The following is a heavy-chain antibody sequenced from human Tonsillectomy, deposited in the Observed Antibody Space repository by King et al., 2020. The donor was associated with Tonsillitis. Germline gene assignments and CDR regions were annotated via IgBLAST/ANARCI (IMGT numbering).Heavy chain of an antibody. Sequence: QVQLQESGPGLVKPSETLSLTCTVSGGSISSYYWSWIRQPPGKGLEWIGYIYYSGSTNHNPSLKSRVTISVDTSKNQFSLKLSSVTAADTAVYYCAREGYSYGYDYYYGMDVWGQGTTVTVSS. CDR1: GGSISSYY. D-gene: IGHD5-18*01. J-gene: IGHJ6*02. CDR3: AREGYSYGYDYYYGMDV. CDR2: IYYSGST. V-gene: IGHV4-59*01.